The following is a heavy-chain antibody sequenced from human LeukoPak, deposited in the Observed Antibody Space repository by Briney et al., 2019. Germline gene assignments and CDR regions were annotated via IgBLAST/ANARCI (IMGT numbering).Heavy chain of an antibody. V-gene: IGHV4-61*01. D-gene: IGHD6-19*01. CDR3: AKYGGSGWVIDY. CDR1: GGSVSSGSHY. Sequence: SETLSLTCTVSGGSVSSGSHYWSWIRQPPGKGLEWIGYIYYSGSTSYNPSLKSRVTISVDTFKNQFSLKLTSVTAADTAVYYCAKYGGSGWVIDYWGQGTLVTVSS. CDR2: IYYSGST. J-gene: IGHJ4*02.